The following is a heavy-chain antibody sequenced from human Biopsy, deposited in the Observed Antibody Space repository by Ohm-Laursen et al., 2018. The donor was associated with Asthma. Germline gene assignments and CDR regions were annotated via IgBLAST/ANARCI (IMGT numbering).Heavy chain of an antibody. J-gene: IGHJ4*02. V-gene: IGHV4-31*03. CDR2: IYYSGST. D-gene: IGHD3-22*01. Sequence: SDTLSLTCTVSYSSITSGGYYWTWIRQHPGKGLEWIGFIYYSGSTYYNPPLKSRVSISIDTSKNQFSLKLSSVTAADTAVYYCARAQDYYDSRGYYRSFDYWGQGTLVTVSS. CDR3: ARAQDYYDSRGYYRSFDY. CDR1: YSSITSGGYY.